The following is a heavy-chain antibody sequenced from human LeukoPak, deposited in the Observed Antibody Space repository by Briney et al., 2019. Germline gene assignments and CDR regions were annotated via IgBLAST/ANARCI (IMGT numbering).Heavy chain of an antibody. CDR1: GDSMSSHY. J-gene: IGHJ4*02. CDR3: ARQFDY. V-gene: IGHV4-38-2*02. CDR2: IYHSGSS. Sequence: SETLSLTCTASGDSMSSHYWSWIRQPPGKGLEWIGSIYHSGSSYYNPSLKSRVTISVDTSKNQFSLRLISVTAADTAVYYCARQFDYWGQGTLVTVSS.